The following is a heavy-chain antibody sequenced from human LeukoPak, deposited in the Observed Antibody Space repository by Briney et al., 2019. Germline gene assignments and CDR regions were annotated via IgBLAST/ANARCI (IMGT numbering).Heavy chain of an antibody. CDR2: IYYSGST. Sequence: SDTLSLTCTVSGGSISSYYWSWVRHPPGKGREWIGYIYYSGSTNYNPSLKSRVTISVDTSKNQFSLKLSSVTAADTVVYYLARDKKGGYKGDAFDIWGQGTMVTVSS. V-gene: IGHV4-59*01. CDR1: GGSISSYY. CDR3: ARDKKGGYKGDAFDI. D-gene: IGHD5-24*01. J-gene: IGHJ3*02.